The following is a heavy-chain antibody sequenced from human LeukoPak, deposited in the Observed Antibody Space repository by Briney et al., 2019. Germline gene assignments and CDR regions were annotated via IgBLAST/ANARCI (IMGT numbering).Heavy chain of an antibody. CDR3: ATRGATYTYGYSWSDP. CDR1: GFTFSDAW. D-gene: IGHD5-18*01. J-gene: IGHJ5*02. Sequence: GGSLRLSCVDSGFTFSDAWMNWVRQVPGKGLEWIGRIKSKTHGETTEYAAPVKGRFTISRDDSKNTLYLQMNSLKIEDSGLYYCATRGATYTYGYSWSDPWGQGTLVTVSS. CDR2: IKSKTHGETT. V-gene: IGHV3-15*01.